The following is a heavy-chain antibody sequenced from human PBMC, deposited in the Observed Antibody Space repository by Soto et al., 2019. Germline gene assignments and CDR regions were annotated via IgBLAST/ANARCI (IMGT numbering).Heavy chain of an antibody. D-gene: IGHD3-22*01. V-gene: IGHV3-30*18. J-gene: IGHJ4*02. CDR1: GFTFSSYG. CDR3: AKDVDITMIVVVMGGFDY. Sequence: QVQLVESGGGVVQPGRSLRLSCAASGFTFSSYGMHWVRQAPGKGLEWVAVISYDGSNKYYADSVKGRFTISRDNSKNTLYLQMNSLRAEDTAVYYCAKDVDITMIVVVMGGFDYWGQGTLVTVSS. CDR2: ISYDGSNK.